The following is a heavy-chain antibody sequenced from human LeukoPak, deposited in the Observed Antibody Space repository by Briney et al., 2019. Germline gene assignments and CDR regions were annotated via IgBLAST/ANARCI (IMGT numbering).Heavy chain of an antibody. CDR3: ARKGTADP. J-gene: IGHJ5*02. Sequence: SETLSLTCTVSGGSVSSTSYYWGWIRQPPGKGLEWIGSIYYSGTTFYNPSLKSRVTISADTSKNQFSLKLSSVTAADTAVYYCARKGTADPWGQGTLVTVSS. D-gene: IGHD1-7*01. V-gene: IGHV4-39*01. CDR1: GGSVSSTSYY. CDR2: IYYSGTT.